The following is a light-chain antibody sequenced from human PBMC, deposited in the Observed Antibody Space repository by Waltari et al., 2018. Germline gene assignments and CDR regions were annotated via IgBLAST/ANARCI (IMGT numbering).Light chain of an antibody. CDR3: SSYTSSSTLV. CDR1: RSDVGGYNY. CDR2: DVT. J-gene: IGLJ2*01. V-gene: IGLV2-14*01. Sequence: QSALTQPASVSVSPGQSITISCTGTRSDVGGYNYVSWYQQHPGKAPKPMIYDVTKRPSGVSNRFSGSKSGNTASLTISGLQAEDEADYYCSSYTSSSTLVFGGGTKLTVL.